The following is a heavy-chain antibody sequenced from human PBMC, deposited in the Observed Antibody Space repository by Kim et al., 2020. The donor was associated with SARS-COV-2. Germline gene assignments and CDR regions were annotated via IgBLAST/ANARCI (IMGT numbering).Heavy chain of an antibody. CDR3: ARGLIVVVVAATQGNWFDP. V-gene: IGHV4-34*01. D-gene: IGHD2-15*01. J-gene: IGHJ5*02. CDR2: INHSGST. Sequence: SENLSLTCAVYGGSFSGYYWSWIRQPPGKGLEWIGEINHSGSTNYNPSLKSRVTISVDTSKNQFSLKLSSVTAADTAVYYCARGLIVVVVAATQGNWFDPWGQGTLVTVSS. CDR1: GGSFSGYY.